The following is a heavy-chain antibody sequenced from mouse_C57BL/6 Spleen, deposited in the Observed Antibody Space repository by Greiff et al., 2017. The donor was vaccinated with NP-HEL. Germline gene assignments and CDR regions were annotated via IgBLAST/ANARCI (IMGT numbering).Heavy chain of an antibody. V-gene: IGHV2-4*01. Sequence: QVQLKESGPGLVQPSQSLSITCTVSGFSLTSYGVHWVRQPPGKGLEWLGVIWSGGSTDYNAAFISRLSISKDNSKSQVFFKMNSLQADDTAIYYCAKNYDYDRPWFAYWGQGTLVTVSA. J-gene: IGHJ3*01. CDR2: IWSGGST. CDR3: AKNYDYDRPWFAY. CDR1: GFSLTSYG. D-gene: IGHD2-4*01.